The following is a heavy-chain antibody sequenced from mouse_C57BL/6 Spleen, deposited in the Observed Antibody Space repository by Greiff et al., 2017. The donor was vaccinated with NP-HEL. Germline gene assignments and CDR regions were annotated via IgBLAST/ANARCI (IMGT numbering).Heavy chain of an antibody. CDR3: ARGAQAPFDY. J-gene: IGHJ2*01. CDR1: GFTFSSYA. CDR2: ISDDGSYT. V-gene: IGHV5-4*03. D-gene: IGHD3-2*02. Sequence: EVKLMESGGGLVKPGGSLKLSCAASGFTFSSYAMSWVRQTPEKRLEWVATISDDGSYTYYPDNVKGRFTISRDNAKNNLYLQMSHLKSEDTAMYYCARGAQAPFDYWGQGTTLTVSS.